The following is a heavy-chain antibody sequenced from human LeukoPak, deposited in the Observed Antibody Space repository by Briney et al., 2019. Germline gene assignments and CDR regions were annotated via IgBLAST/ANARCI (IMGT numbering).Heavy chain of an antibody. CDR2: ISYDGSNK. CDR1: GFTLSSYA. D-gene: IGHD2-2*01. Sequence: GGSLRLSCAASGFTLSSYAMHWVRQAPGKGLEWVAVISYDGSNKYYADSVKGRFTISRDNSKNTLYLQMNSLRAEDTAVYYCARDPPDIVVVPAANYFHWFDPWGQGTLVTVSS. J-gene: IGHJ5*02. V-gene: IGHV3-30-3*01. CDR3: ARDPPDIVVVPAANYFHWFDP.